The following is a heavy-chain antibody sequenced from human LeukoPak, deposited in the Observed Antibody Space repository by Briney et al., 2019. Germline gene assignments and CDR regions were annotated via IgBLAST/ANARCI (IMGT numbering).Heavy chain of an antibody. CDR1: GYSFTSYW. D-gene: IGHD6-13*01. J-gene: IGHJ6*02. CDR2: IDPSDSYT. V-gene: IGHV5-10-1*01. Sequence: GESLRISCKGSGYSFTSYWITWVRQMPGKGLEWMGRIDPSDSYTNYSPSFQGHVTISAGKSISTAYLQWSSLKASDTAMYYCARTNTGGGYFYYGMDVWGQGTTVTVS. CDR3: ARTNTGGGYFYYGMDV.